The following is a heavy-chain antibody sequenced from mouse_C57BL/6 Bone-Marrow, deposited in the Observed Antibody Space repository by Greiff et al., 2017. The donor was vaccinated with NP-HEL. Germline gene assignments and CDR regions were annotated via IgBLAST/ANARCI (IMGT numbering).Heavy chain of an antibody. CDR1: GFSLTSYG. Sequence: VQLQQSGPGLVQPSQSLSITCTVSGFSLTSYGVHWVRQSPGTGLEWLGVIWSGGSTDYNAAFISRLSISKDNSKSQVFFKMNSLQADDTAIYYCARVVYDYPAWFAYWGQGTLVTVSA. J-gene: IGHJ3*01. CDR2: IWSGGST. V-gene: IGHV2-2*01. D-gene: IGHD2-4*01. CDR3: ARVVYDYPAWFAY.